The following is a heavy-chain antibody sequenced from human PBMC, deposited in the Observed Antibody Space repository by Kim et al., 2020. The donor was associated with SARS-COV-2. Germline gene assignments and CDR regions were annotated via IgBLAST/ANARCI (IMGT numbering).Heavy chain of an antibody. CDR1: GFTFSSYS. V-gene: IGHV3-48*04. CDR3: ARETTVTTFDY. CDR2: ISSSSSTI. J-gene: IGHJ4*02. D-gene: IGHD4-17*01. Sequence: GGSLRLSCAASGFTFSSYSMNWVRQAPGKGLEWVSYISSSSSTIYYADSVKGRFTISRDNAKNSLYLQMNSLRAEDTAVYYCARETTVTTFDYWGRGTLVTVSS.